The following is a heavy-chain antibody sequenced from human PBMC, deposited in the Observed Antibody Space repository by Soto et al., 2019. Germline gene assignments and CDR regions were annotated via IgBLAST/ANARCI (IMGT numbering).Heavy chain of an antibody. CDR2: IKRKTDGGTA. CDR1: GFTFSDAW. Sequence: PGGSLRLSCAASGFTFSDAWMNWVRQAPGKGLEWVGLIKRKTDGGTADYAAPVKGRFTISRDDSKNTLYLQMNSLKAEDTAVYYCATEQHRSHCSGAVCYSHAFAIWGQGTMVTVSS. V-gene: IGHV3-15*07. J-gene: IGHJ3*02. CDR3: ATEQHRSHCSGAVCYSHAFAI. D-gene: IGHD2-15*01.